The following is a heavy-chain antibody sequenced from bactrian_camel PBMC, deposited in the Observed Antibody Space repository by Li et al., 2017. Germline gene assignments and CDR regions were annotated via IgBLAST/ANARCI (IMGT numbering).Heavy chain of an antibody. Sequence: HVQLVESGGGLVQPGGSLRLSCEASGFTYSGYSINWVRQAPGKGIEWISWISIGGEKTIYSDSVRGRFTISRDNAKNTLYLQLNSLKSEDTALYYCATWGDFAHWGQGTQVTVS. J-gene: IGHJ4*01. CDR2: ISIGGEKT. CDR3: ATWGDFAH. V-gene: IGHV3S1*01. CDR1: GFTYSGYS. D-gene: IGHD5*01.